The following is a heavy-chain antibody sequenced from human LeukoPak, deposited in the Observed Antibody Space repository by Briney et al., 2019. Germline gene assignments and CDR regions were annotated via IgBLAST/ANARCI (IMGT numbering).Heavy chain of an antibody. CDR2: IYSGGST. V-gene: IGHV3-53*01. CDR1: EFTFSTYS. D-gene: IGHD3-3*01. CDR3: ARAQKDDFWSGYYKYYFDY. J-gene: IGHJ4*02. Sequence: PGGSLRLSCAASEFTFSTYSMNWVRQAPGKGLEWVSVIYSGGSTYYADSVKGRFTISRDNSKNTLYLQMNSLRAEDTAVYYCARAQKDDFWSGYYKYYFDYWGQGTLVTVSS.